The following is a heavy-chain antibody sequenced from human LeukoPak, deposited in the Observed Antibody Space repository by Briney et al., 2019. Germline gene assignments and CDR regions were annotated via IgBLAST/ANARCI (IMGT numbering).Heavy chain of an antibody. CDR1: GESTRSYY. J-gene: IGHJ4*02. V-gene: IGHV4-4*07. CDR2: IYTRGST. D-gene: IGHD6-13*01. CDR3: ATGVHGIAAAGDYYFDY. Sequence: SETLSLTCTVSGESTRSYYWSWIRQPAGKGLEWIGRIYTRGSTNYNPSLKSRVTISVDTSKNQFSLKLSSVTAADTAVYYCATGVHGIAAAGDYYFDYWGQGTLVTVSS.